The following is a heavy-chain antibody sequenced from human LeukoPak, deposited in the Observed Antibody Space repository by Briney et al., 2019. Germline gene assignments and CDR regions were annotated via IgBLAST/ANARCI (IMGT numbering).Heavy chain of an antibody. CDR2: INHSGST. J-gene: IGHJ6*03. D-gene: IGHD4-17*01. CDR1: GGSFSGYY. V-gene: IGHV4-34*01. CDR3: ANEMTTVTGGYYYYYMDV. Sequence: NPSETLSLTCAVYGGSFSGYYWSWIRQPPGKGLEWIGEINHSGSTNYNPSLKSRVTISVDTSKNQFSLKLSSVTAADTAVYYCANEMTTVTGGYYYYYMDVWGKGTTVTVSS.